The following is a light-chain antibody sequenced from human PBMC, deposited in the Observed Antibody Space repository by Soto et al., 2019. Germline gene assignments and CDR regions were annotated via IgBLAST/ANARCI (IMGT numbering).Light chain of an antibody. Sequence: QSALTQPASVSGSPGQSITISCTGTSSDVGGYNYVSWYQQHPGKAPNLMIYDVSNRPSEVSNRFSRSKSGKTASLTISGLQAEDAGKYDCSSYTSGSTLVVFGGGTELTVL. CDR2: DVS. CDR1: SSDVGGYNY. V-gene: IGLV2-14*01. J-gene: IGLJ2*01. CDR3: SSYTSGSTLVV.